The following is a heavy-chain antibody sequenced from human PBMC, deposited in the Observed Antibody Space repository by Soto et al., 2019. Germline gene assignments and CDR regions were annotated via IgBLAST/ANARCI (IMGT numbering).Heavy chain of an antibody. CDR1: GSTFSNAW. J-gene: IGHJ6*02. V-gene: IGHV3-15*01. CDR2: IKSKTDGGTT. Sequence: PGGSLRLSCAASGSTFSNAWMSWVRQAPGKGLEWVGRIKSKTDGGTTDYAAPVKGRFTISRDDSKNTLYLQMNSLKTEDTAVYYCTTKTTVTLYYYGMDVWGQGTTVTVSS. CDR3: TTKTTVTLYYYGMDV. D-gene: IGHD4-17*01.